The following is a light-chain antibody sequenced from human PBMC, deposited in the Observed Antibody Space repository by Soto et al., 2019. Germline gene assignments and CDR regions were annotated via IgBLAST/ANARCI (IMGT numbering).Light chain of an antibody. V-gene: IGKV1-27*01. CDR1: QGISNY. CDR2: AAS. Sequence: DIQMTQSRSSLSASVGDRVTITCRASQGISNYLAWYQQKPGKVPKLLIYAASTLQSGVPPRFSGSGSGTDFTLTISRLQPEDVATYYCQKYNSAPQTFGQGTKVDIK. CDR3: QKYNSAPQT. J-gene: IGKJ1*01.